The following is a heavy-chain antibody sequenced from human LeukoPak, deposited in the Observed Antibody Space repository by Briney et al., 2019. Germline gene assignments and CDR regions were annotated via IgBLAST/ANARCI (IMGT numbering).Heavy chain of an antibody. Sequence: GGSLRLSCAASGFTVSSNYMSWVRQAPGKGLEWVSVIYSGGSTYYADSVKGRFTIFRDNSKNTLYLQMNSLRAEDTAVYYCARGIVVVTAIDYWGQGTLVTVSS. CDR3: ARGIVVVTAIDY. J-gene: IGHJ4*02. CDR1: GFTVSSNY. V-gene: IGHV3-66*01. CDR2: IYSGGST. D-gene: IGHD2-21*02.